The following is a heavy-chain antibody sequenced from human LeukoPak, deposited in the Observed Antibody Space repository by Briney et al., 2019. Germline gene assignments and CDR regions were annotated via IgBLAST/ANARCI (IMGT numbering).Heavy chain of an antibody. V-gene: IGHV1-69*13. CDR3: ARIVPGTPPFDY. CDR2: IIPIFGTA. D-gene: IGHD1-1*01. J-gene: IGHJ4*02. Sequence: ASVKVSCKASGGTFSSYAISWVRQGPGQGLEWMGGIIPIFGTANYAQKFQGRVTITADESTSTAYMELSSLRSEDTAVYYCARIVPGTPPFDYWGQGTLVAVSS. CDR1: GGTFSSYA.